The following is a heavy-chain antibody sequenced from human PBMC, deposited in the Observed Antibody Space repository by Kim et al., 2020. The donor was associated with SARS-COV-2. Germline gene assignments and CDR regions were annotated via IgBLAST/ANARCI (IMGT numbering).Heavy chain of an antibody. D-gene: IGHD1-26*01. CDR2: IYYSGSA. V-gene: IGHV4-59*01. Sequence: SETLSLTCTVSGGSISSYYWNWIRQPPGKGLEWIGYIYYSGSANYYPSLKGRVTISVDTSKNQFTLKLSSVTAADTAVYYCARGFGSSPRNYYYYYMDVWGKGTTVTVSS. CDR1: GGSISSYY. J-gene: IGHJ6*03. CDR3: ARGFGSSPRNYYYYYMDV.